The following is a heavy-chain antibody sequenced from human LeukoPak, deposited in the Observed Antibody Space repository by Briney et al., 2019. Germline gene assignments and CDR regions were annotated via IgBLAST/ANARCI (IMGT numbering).Heavy chain of an antibody. Sequence: GGSLRLSCAASGFTFSSYAMHWVRQAPGKGLEWVAVISYDGSNKYYADSVKGRFTISRDNSENTLYLQMNSLRAEDTAVYYCARGPDPWGQGTLVTVSS. CDR2: ISYDGSNK. CDR3: ARGPDP. J-gene: IGHJ5*02. CDR1: GFTFSSYA. V-gene: IGHV3-30*04.